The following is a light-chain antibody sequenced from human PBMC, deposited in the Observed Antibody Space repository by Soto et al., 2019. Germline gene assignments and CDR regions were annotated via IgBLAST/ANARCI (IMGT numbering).Light chain of an antibody. CDR3: AAWDDSLSGRV. J-gene: IGLJ3*02. CDR2: NDN. CDR1: TSNIGSNS. V-gene: IGLV1-47*02. Sequence: QSVLTQPPSASGTPGQRGTISCSGSTSNIGSNSVYWYQQLPGTAPKLLIYNDNKRPAGVPDRFSGYKSGTSASLAISGLRSDDEAGYFCAAWDDSLSGRVFGGGTKLTVL.